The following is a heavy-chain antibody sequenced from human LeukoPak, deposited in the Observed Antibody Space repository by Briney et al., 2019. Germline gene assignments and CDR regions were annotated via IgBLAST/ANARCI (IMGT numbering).Heavy chain of an antibody. D-gene: IGHD3-22*01. V-gene: IGHV6-1*01. CDR2: TYYRSKWYN. J-gene: IGHJ3*02. CDR3: ARDRDYYDSSGYPYPHQDAFDI. CDR1: GDSVSSNSAA. Sequence: SQTLSLTCAISGDSVSSNSAAWHWIRQSPSRGLEWLGRTYYRSKWYNDYAVSVKSRITINPDTSKNQFSLQLNSVTPEDTAVYYCARDRDYYDSSGYPYPHQDAFDIWGQGTMVTVSS.